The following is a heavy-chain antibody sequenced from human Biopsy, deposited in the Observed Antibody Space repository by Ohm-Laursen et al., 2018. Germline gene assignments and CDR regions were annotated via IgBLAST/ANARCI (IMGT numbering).Heavy chain of an antibody. J-gene: IGHJ3*02. Sequence: TLSLTCIVSGGSISSDYWSWIRQTPGKGLEWIGYIYYSGSTNYNPSLKSRVTISVDTSKNQFSLRLNSVTAADTAVYYCARDEGLLRAFDIWGQGTLGTVSS. CDR2: IYYSGST. CDR1: GGSISSDY. D-gene: IGHD1-26*01. V-gene: IGHV4-59*01. CDR3: ARDEGLLRAFDI.